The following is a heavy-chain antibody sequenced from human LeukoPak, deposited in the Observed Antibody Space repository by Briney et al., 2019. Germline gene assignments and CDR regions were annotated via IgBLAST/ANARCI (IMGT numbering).Heavy chain of an antibody. J-gene: IGHJ2*01. V-gene: IGHV4-34*01. Sequence: SETLSLTCAVYGGSFSGYYWSWIRQPPGKGLEWIGEINHSGSTNYNPSLKSRVTISVDTSKNQFSLKLSSVTAADTAVYYCSRRSLSSGNKFGPPKRCYDNLGGGATLVTAS. CDR1: GGSFSGYY. D-gene: IGHD3-22*01. CDR2: INHSGST. CDR3: SRRSLSSGNKFGPPKRCYDNL.